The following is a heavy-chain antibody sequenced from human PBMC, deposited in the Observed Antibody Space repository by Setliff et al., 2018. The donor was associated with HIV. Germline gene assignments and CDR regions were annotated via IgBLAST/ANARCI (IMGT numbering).Heavy chain of an antibody. CDR2: IIHSGGT. J-gene: IGHJ4*02. Sequence: PSETLSLTCAVYGGSFSGYYWTWIRQPPGRGLEWIGEIIHSGGTNYNRSLKSRVTISVDKSKNQFSLNLSSVTAADTAVYYCARGGLGVVGAIDYWSQGTLVTVSS. V-gene: IGHV4-34*01. CDR3: ARGGLGVVGAIDY. D-gene: IGHD2-15*01. CDR1: GGSFSGYY.